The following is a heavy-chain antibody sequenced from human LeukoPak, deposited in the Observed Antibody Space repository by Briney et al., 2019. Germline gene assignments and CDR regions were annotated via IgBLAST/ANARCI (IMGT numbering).Heavy chain of an antibody. CDR2: VRSDGSGP. CDR3: ATVFDF. V-gene: IGHV3-30*02. Sequence: GGSLRLSCVASEVTVSSFGMHWVRQAPGEGLEWVAFVRSDGSGPSYADSVKGRFTISRDNSKNTVYLQMNSLRAEDTAVYYCATVFDFWGQGTLVIVSS. CDR1: EVTVSSFG. J-gene: IGHJ4*02. D-gene: IGHD3-3*01.